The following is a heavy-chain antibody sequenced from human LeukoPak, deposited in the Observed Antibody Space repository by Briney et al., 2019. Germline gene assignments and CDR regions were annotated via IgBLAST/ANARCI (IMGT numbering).Heavy chain of an antibody. CDR2: IYHSGTT. CDR3: ARSPSTIFGVVISRFDC. J-gene: IGHJ4*02. CDR1: GGSISSNNW. Sequence: PSGTLSLTCAVSGGSISSNNWWSWVRQPPGKGLEWIGEIYHSGTTHYNPSLKSRVTISVDKSKNQFSLKLRSVTAADTAVYYCARSPSTIFGVVISRFDCWGQGTLVTVSS. V-gene: IGHV4-4*02. D-gene: IGHD3-3*01.